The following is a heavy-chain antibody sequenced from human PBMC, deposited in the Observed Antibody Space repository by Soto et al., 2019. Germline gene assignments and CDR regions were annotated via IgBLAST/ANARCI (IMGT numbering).Heavy chain of an antibody. Sequence: QVQLVESGGGVVQPGRSLRLSCAASGFTFSSYGMHWVRQAPGEGLERVAVIWYDGSNKYYADSVKGRFTISRDNTKNTLYLQMNSLRAEDTAVYYCARVTVGGYYYYCMDVWGKGTTVTVSS. J-gene: IGHJ6*03. V-gene: IGHV3-33*01. CDR3: ARVTVGGYYYYCMDV. CDR1: GFTFSSYG. D-gene: IGHD4-4*01. CDR2: IWYDGSNK.